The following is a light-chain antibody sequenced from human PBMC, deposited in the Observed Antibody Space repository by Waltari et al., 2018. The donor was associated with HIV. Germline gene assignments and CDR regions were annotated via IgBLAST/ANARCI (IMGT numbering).Light chain of an antibody. J-gene: IGLJ3*02. Sequence: QPVLTQPPSASGTPGQRVTISCSGSSSNIGINSVYWYQQVPGRTPKLLIYRNNQRTSGVPDRFSGSKSGTAASLAISGLQSEDEADYYCAAWDDTFRWVFGGGTKLTVL. CDR2: RNN. V-gene: IGLV1-44*01. CDR3: AAWDDTFRWV. CDR1: SSNIGINS.